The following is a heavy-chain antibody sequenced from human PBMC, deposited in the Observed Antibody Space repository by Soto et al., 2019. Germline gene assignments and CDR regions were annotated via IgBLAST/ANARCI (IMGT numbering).Heavy chain of an antibody. Sequence: SETLSLTCTVSGGSISSSSYYRGWIRQPPGKGLEWIGSIYYSGSTYYNPSLKSRVTISVDTSKNQFSLKLSSVTAADTAVYYCARHVTMIVVAGPNYYYGMDVWGQGTTVTVSS. CDR2: IYYSGST. CDR3: ARHVTMIVVAGPNYYYGMDV. J-gene: IGHJ6*02. D-gene: IGHD3-22*01. CDR1: GGSISSSSYY. V-gene: IGHV4-39*01.